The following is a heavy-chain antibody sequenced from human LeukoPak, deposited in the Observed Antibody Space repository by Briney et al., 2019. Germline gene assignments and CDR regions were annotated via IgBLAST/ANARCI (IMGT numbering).Heavy chain of an antibody. J-gene: IGHJ4*02. D-gene: IGHD5-12*01. CDR1: EFTFSSYG. Sequence: GGSVRLSCVASEFTFSSYGMTWVRPAPGRGLEWVSGISGSGGGTYYADSVKGRFTISRDNSKNTLWLQMNRLRAEDTAVYYCAKARGGIVATIIDHWGQGTLVTVSS. V-gene: IGHV3-23*01. CDR2: ISGSGGGT. CDR3: AKARGGIVATIIDH.